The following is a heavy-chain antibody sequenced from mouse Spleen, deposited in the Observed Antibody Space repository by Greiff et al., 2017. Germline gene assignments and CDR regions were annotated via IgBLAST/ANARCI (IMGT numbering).Heavy chain of an antibody. CDR3: ARGIRLRPLFDY. Sequence: VQLQQSGPELVKPGASVKISCKASGYTFTDYYMNWVKQSHGKSLEWIGDINPNNGGTSYNQKFKGKATLTVDKSSSTAYMELRSLTSEDSAVYYCARGIRLRPLFDYWGQGTTLTVSS. V-gene: IGHV1-26*01. CDR1: GYTFTDYY. J-gene: IGHJ2*01. CDR2: INPNNGGT. D-gene: IGHD1-2*01.